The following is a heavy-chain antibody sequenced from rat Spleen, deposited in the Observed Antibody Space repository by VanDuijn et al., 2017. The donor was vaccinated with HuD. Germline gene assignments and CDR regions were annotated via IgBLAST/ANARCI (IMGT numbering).Heavy chain of an antibody. V-gene: IGHV5-7*01. D-gene: IGHD1-11*01. Sequence: EVQLVESDGGLVQPGRSLKLSCAASGFTFSDYNMAWVRQAPKKGLEWVATISYDGGSPYYRDSVKGRFTISRDNAKNTLYLQRNSLRSEDTATYYCARGPNYGGWPDYFDYWGQGVMVTVSS. CDR2: ISYDGGSP. CDR3: ARGPNYGGWPDYFDY. CDR1: GFTFSDYN. J-gene: IGHJ2*01.